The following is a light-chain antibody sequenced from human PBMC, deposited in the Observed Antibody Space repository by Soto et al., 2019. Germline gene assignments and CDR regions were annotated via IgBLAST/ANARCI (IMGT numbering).Light chain of an antibody. V-gene: IGKV1-5*03. CDR1: QNINSW. J-gene: IGKJ1*01. Sequence: DIQMTQSPSTLSASIGDRVTITCRASQNINSWLAWYQQKPGKAPKLLIYKASSLESGVPSRFSGSGSGTEFTLTISSLQPDDFATYCCQEYNSYWTFGQGTKVEIK. CDR2: KAS. CDR3: QEYNSYWT.